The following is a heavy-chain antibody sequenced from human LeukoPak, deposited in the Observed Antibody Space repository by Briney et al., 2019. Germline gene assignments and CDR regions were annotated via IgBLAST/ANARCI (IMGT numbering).Heavy chain of an antibody. CDR2: IYYSGST. Sequence: TSETLSLTCTVSGGSICSSSYYWGWIRQPPGKGLEWIGSIYYSGSTYYNPSLKSRVTISVDTSKNQFSLKLSSVTAADTAVYYCARLGLMEWEYLTSDAFDIRGQGTMVTVSS. CDR3: ARLGLMEWEYLTSDAFDI. D-gene: IGHD1-26*01. J-gene: IGHJ3*02. CDR1: GGSICSSSYY. V-gene: IGHV4-39*01.